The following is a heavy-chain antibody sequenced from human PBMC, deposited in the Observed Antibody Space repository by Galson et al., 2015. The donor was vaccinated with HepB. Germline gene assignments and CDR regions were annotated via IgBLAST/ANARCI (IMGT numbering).Heavy chain of an antibody. CDR3: ARSNDDSYYYYGMDV. Sequence: SVKVSCKASGGTFSSYAISWVRQAPGQGLEWMGGIIPIFGTANYAQKFQGRVTITADESTSTAYMELSSLRSEDTAVYYCARSNDDSYYYYGMDVWGQGTPVTVSS. V-gene: IGHV1-69*13. J-gene: IGHJ6*02. CDR1: GGTFSSYA. CDR2: IIPIFGTA. D-gene: IGHD4-17*01.